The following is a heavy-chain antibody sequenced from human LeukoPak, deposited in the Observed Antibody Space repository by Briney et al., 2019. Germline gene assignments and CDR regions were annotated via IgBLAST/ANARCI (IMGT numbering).Heavy chain of an antibody. CDR1: GFTFSSYG. V-gene: IGHV3-30*18. D-gene: IGHD6-19*01. CDR3: AKDEIGAVAGLLDY. Sequence: PGGSLRLSCAASGFTFSSYGMDWVRQAPGKGLEWVAVISFDGSNKYYADSVRGRFTVSRDNSKDTLYLQMNSLRAEDTAVYYCAKDEIGAVAGLLDYWGQGILVTVSS. CDR2: ISFDGSNK. J-gene: IGHJ4*02.